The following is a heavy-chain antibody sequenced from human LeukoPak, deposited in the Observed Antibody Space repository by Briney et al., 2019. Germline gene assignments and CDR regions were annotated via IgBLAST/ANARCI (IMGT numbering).Heavy chain of an antibody. Sequence: PGGPLRLSCAASGFTFSSYGMHWVRQAPGKGLEWVAALSHDGNNEFYADSVKGRFTISRDNSKSTLYLQMNSLRAGDTATFYCAKDNYYGSSAVIDYWGQGALVTVSS. CDR2: LSHDGNNE. J-gene: IGHJ4*02. D-gene: IGHD3-22*01. V-gene: IGHV3-30*18. CDR3: AKDNYYGSSAVIDY. CDR1: GFTFSSYG.